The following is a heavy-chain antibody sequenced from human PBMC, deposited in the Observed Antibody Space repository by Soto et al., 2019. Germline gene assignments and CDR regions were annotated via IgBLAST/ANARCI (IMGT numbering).Heavy chain of an antibody. CDR1: GGTFSSYA. D-gene: IGHD3-3*01. V-gene: IGHV1-69*13. CDR3: ASFWSGYYTGPDYYGMDV. Sequence: GASVKVSCKASGGTFSSYAISWVRQAPGQGLEWMGGIIPIYGTANYAQKFQGRVTITADESTSTAYMELSSLRSEDTAVYYCASFWSGYYTGPDYYGMDVRGPGTTVTVSS. J-gene: IGHJ6*02. CDR2: IIPIYGTA.